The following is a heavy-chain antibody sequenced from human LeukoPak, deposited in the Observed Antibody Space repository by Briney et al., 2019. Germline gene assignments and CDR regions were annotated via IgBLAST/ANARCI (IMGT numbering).Heavy chain of an antibody. Sequence: GGSLRLSCAASGFTFSSYAMSWVRQAPGKGLEWVSAISGSGSSTYYADSVKGRFTISRDNSKNTLYLQMNSLRAEDTAVYYCAKSDGDYFRYYYYGMDVWGQGTTVTVSS. CDR3: AKSDGDYFRYYYYGMDV. J-gene: IGHJ6*02. CDR1: GFTFSSYA. CDR2: ISGSGSST. V-gene: IGHV3-23*01. D-gene: IGHD4-17*01.